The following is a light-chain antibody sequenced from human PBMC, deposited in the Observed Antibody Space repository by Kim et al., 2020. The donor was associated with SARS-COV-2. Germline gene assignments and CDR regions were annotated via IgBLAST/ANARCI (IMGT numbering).Light chain of an antibody. CDR1: QSISSG. Sequence: DVQLTQSPSTLSASVGDRVTITCRASQSISSGLAWYQQKPGKAPKLLMYAVSSFQSGAPSRFSGSGSWTEFSLTISSLQPDDFATYYCQHFNSYWGTFGQGTKVDIK. CDR2: AVS. J-gene: IGKJ1*01. CDR3: QHFNSYWGT. V-gene: IGKV1-5*01.